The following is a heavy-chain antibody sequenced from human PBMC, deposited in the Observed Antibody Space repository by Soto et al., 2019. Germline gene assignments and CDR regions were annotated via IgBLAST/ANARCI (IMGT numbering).Heavy chain of an antibody. Sequence: GGSLRLSCAASGFTFSNYAMSWVRQAPGKGLEWVSALSGSGVSTYYADSVKGRFTISRDNSKNTLYLQMNSLRVEDTAEYYCAKEDSSSYPYYYSMDVWGQGTTVTVSS. D-gene: IGHD6-13*01. CDR3: AKEDSSSYPYYYSMDV. V-gene: IGHV3-23*01. CDR2: LSGSGVST. J-gene: IGHJ6*02. CDR1: GFTFSNYA.